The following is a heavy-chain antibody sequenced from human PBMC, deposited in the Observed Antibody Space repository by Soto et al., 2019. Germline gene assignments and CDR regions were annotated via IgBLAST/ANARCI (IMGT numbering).Heavy chain of an antibody. CDR2: TYYRSRWYN. D-gene: IGHD1-26*01. Sequence: SQTLSLTCAISGDSVSSSSVTWNWIRQSPSRGLEWLGRTYYRSRWYNDYAESLKSRIIINTDTSKNQLSLHLISVTPEDTAVYYCVRLIGNSWLDFWGQGTLVTVS. CDR3: VRLIGNSWLDF. V-gene: IGHV6-1*01. J-gene: IGHJ5*01. CDR1: GDSVSSSSVT.